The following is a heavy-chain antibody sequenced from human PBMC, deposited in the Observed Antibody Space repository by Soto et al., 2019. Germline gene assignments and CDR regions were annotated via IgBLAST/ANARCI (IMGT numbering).Heavy chain of an antibody. Sequence: EVQLLESGGGLVQPGGSLRLACAASGFTFSTYAMSWVRQAPGKGLEWVSSINVDDSTYYADSVKGRFTISRDNSKSTMFLELSSLRAEDTAIFYCAKNYYFDHWGQGILVTVSS. J-gene: IGHJ4*02. V-gene: IGHV3-23*01. CDR2: INVDDST. CDR1: GFTFSTYA. CDR3: AKNYYFDH.